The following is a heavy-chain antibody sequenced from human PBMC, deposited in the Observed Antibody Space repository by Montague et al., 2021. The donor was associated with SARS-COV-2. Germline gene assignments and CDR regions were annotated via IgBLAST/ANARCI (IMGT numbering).Heavy chain of an antibody. V-gene: IGHV1-18*01. Sequence: SGKVSFKASGYPFTSYGISWVRQAPGQGLEWMGWISAYNGNTNYAQKLQGRVTMTTDTSTSTAYMELRSLRSDDTAVYYCARDLTVLSGMDVWGQGTTVTVSS. CDR3: ARDLTVLSGMDV. J-gene: IGHJ6*02. D-gene: IGHD3-9*01. CDR1: GYPFTSYG. CDR2: ISAYNGNT.